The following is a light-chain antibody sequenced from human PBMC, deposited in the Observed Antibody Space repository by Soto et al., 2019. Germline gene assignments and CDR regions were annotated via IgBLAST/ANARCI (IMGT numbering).Light chain of an antibody. Sequence: DVRISQSPASLFASVGDRVTITCQATQDINIYLNWYQQKPGKAPNLLIYDASNLEIGVPSRFSGSGSGTDFTLTISSLQPEDFATYYCQQSYSTPPITFGQGTRLEIK. CDR1: QDINIY. J-gene: IGKJ5*01. V-gene: IGKV1-39*01. CDR2: DAS. CDR3: QQSYSTPPIT.